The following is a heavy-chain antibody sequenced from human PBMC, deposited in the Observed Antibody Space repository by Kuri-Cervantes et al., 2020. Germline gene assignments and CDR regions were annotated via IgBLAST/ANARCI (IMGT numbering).Heavy chain of an antibody. Sequence: SVKVSCKASGGTFSSYAVSWVRQAPGQGLEWMGGIIPIFGTANYAQKFQGRVTITADESTSTAYMELSSLRSEDTAVYYCARAGATILYFDLWGRGTLVTASS. D-gene: IGHD5-24*01. CDR2: IIPIFGTA. V-gene: IGHV1-69*13. CDR3: ARAGATILYFDL. J-gene: IGHJ2*01. CDR1: GGTFSSYA.